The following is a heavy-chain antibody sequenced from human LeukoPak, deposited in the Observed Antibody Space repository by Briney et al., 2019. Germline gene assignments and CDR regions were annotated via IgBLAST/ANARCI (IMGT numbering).Heavy chain of an antibody. Sequence: GASVKVSCKASGGTFSSYAISWVRQAPGQGLEWMGGIIPIFGTANYAQKFQGRVTITADESTSTAYMELSSLRSEDTAVYYCARASVVPAAMGSYYYYMDVWGKGTTVTVSS. J-gene: IGHJ6*03. CDR1: GGTFSSYA. CDR2: IIPIFGTA. CDR3: ARASVVPAAMGSYYYYMDV. D-gene: IGHD2-2*01. V-gene: IGHV1-69*01.